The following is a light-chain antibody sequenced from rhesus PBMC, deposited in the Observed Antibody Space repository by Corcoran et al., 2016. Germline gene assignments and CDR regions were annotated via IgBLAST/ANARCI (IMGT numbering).Light chain of an antibody. J-gene: IGKJ2*01. V-gene: IGKV1-18*01. CDR1: QGISSW. CDR2: VAS. Sequence: DIQMTQSPSSLSASVGDKVTITCRASQGISSWLAWYQQKPGKAPKLLIYVASSLQSGVPSRLSGSGSGTDYTLTISSLQPEDFATYYCQQGYNTPYSFGQGTKVEIK. CDR3: QQGYNTPYS.